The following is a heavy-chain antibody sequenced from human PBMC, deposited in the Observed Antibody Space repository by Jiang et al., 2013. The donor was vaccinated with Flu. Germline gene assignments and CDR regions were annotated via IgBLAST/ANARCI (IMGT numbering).Heavy chain of an antibody. D-gene: IGHD1-26*01. Sequence: TQTLTLTCTFSGFSPSTSGVGVGWIRQPPGKAPEWLARIDWDDDEFYSPFLRPRLSISKDTSKNQVVLTMTNMQPADAATYYCTRMGVGAIGYWGVDVWGQGTTVTVSS. CDR1: GFSPSTSGVG. V-gene: IGHV2-70*04. CDR3: TRMGVGAIGYWGVDV. J-gene: IGHJ6*02. CDR2: IDWDDDE.